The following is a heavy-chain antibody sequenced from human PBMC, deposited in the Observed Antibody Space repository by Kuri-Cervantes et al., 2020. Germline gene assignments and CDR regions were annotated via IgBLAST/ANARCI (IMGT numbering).Heavy chain of an antibody. D-gene: IGHD3-22*01. CDR2: IYSGGST. V-gene: IGHV3-53*01. CDR3: ARAGDSSGYYPISWFDP. Sequence: GESLKISCAASGFTFSSYGMHWVRQAPGKGLEWVSVIYSGGSTYYADSVKGRFTISRDNSKNTLYLQMNSLRAEDTAVYYCARAGDSSGYYPISWFDPWGQGTLVTVSS. J-gene: IGHJ5*02. CDR1: GFTFSSYG.